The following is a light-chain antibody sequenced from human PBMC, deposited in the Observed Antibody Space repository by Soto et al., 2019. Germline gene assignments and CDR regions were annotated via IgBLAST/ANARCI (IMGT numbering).Light chain of an antibody. CDR1: QTISSW. Sequence: DIQMNQSPSTLSGSVGDRVTITCRASQTISSWLAWYQQKPGKAPKLLNYKASTLKSGVPSRFSGSGSGTEFTLTISSLQPDDFATYYCQHYNSYSEAFGQGTKVELK. CDR2: KAS. J-gene: IGKJ1*01. V-gene: IGKV1-5*03. CDR3: QHYNSYSEA.